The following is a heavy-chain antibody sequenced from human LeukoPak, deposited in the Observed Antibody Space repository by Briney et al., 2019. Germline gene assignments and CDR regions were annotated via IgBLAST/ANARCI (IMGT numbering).Heavy chain of an antibody. D-gene: IGHD3-9*01. CDR3: ARDRGQLVIPFFFDY. J-gene: IGHJ4*02. V-gene: IGHV3-11*04. CDR2: MRSSGSTI. Sequence: GGSLRLSCAASGVTFSDYYRNWIRQAPGQGLEWIASMRSSGSTIKYADSVKGRFAISRDNAKNSLFLHMSSLRDEDTAVYFARDRGQLVIPFFFDYWGQGILVTVSS. CDR1: GVTFSDYY.